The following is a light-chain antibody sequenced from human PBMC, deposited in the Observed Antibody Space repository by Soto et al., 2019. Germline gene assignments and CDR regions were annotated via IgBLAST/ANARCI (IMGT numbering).Light chain of an antibody. Sequence: DVVMTQSPLSLPVTLGQPASISCRSSQSLAHTDGNTYLSWLHQRPGQSPRRLIHKISEWDSGGPDRFSASGSGTYFTLRISRVEAEDVGVYYCMQTTHWPYTFGQGTKLEI. CDR2: KIS. CDR1: QSLAHTDGNTY. J-gene: IGKJ2*01. V-gene: IGKV2-30*02. CDR3: MQTTHWPYT.